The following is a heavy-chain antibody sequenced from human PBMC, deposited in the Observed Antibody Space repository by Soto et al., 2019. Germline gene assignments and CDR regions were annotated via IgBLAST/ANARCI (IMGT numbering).Heavy chain of an antibody. V-gene: IGHV1-18*01. CDR1: GYAFSTYG. Sequence: QVQLEQSGAEVKKPGTSVKVSCKASGYAFSTYGFSWVRQAPGQGLEWMGWISSYSGNTKYAERLHGRITMTTDTSTSTAYMELRSLRSDDTAVYYCARSYGYWDTTSCSDYFDIWGQGTLVTVSS. CDR2: ISSYSGNT. D-gene: IGHD5-18*01. CDR3: ARSYGYWDTTSCSDYFDI. J-gene: IGHJ4*02.